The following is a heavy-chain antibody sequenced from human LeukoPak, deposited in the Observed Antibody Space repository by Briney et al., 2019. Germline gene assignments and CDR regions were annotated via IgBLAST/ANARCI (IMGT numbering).Heavy chain of an antibody. CDR2: IYTSGST. Sequence: SETLSLTCTVSGGSISSYYWGWIRQPAGKGLEWIGRIYTSGSTNYNPSLKSRVTISVDKSKNQFSLKLSSVTAADTAVYYCARDTAVAGIFDYWGQGTLVTVSS. D-gene: IGHD6-19*01. CDR1: GGSISSYY. V-gene: IGHV4-4*07. J-gene: IGHJ4*02. CDR3: ARDTAVAGIFDY.